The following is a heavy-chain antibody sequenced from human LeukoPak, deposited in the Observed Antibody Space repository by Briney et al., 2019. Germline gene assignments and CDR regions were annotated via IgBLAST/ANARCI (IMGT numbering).Heavy chain of an antibody. V-gene: IGHV3-30-3*01. J-gene: IGHJ4*02. D-gene: IGHD5-12*01. Sequence: GRSLRLSCAASGFTFSSSAMHWVRQAPGKGLEWVAVISYDGSNKYYADSVKGRFTISRDNSKNTLYLQMNSLRAEDTAVYYCARGRATTLDYWGQGTLVTVSS. CDR2: ISYDGSNK. CDR3: ARGRATTLDY. CDR1: GFTFSSSA.